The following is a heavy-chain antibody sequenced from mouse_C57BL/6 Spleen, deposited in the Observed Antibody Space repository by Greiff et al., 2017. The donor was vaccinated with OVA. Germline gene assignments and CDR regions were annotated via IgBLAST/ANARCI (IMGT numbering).Heavy chain of an antibody. CDR1: GYAFSSSW. D-gene: IGHD3-2*02. Sequence: QVQLQQSGPELVKPGASVKISCKASGYAFSSSWMNWVKQRPGKGLEWIGRIYPGDGDTNYNGKFKGKATLTADKSSSTAYMQLSSLTSEDSAVYFCARYFPGDSSGPNYAMDYWGQGTSVTVSS. J-gene: IGHJ4*01. CDR3: ARYFPGDSSGPNYAMDY. V-gene: IGHV1-82*01. CDR2: IYPGDGDT.